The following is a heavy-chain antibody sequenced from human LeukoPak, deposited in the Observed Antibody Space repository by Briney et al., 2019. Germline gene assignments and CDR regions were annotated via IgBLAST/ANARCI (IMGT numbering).Heavy chain of an antibody. J-gene: IGHJ6*03. CDR2: ISGTGGTT. CDR3: AKNGDRGAYCSGGSCYPYYYYYMDV. V-gene: IGHV3-23*01. D-gene: IGHD2-15*01. CDR1: GFTFSSYG. Sequence: GGSLRLSCAASGFTFSSYGMSWVRQAPGEGLEWVSDISGTGGTTYYADSVKGRFTISRDNSKNTLYLQMNSLRAEDTAVYYCAKNGDRGAYCSGGSCYPYYYYYMDVWGKGTTVTISS.